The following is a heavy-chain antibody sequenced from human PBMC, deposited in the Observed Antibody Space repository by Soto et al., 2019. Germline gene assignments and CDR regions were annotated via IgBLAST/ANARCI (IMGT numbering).Heavy chain of an antibody. Sequence: EVQLLESGGRLVQPGGSLRLSCAASGFTFSNYAVTWVRQAPGKGLEWVSTISGSGGSTYYADSVKGRFTISRDNSKNTQYLQMNSLRAEDTAVYYCAKDQGSSWYEIDYWGQGTLVTVSS. CDR3: AKDQGSSWYEIDY. V-gene: IGHV3-23*01. CDR2: ISGSGGST. J-gene: IGHJ4*02. CDR1: GFTFSNYA. D-gene: IGHD6-13*01.